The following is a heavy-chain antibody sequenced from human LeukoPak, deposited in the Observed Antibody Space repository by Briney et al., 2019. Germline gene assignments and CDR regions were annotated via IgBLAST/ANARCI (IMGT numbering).Heavy chain of an antibody. CDR3: GRVPNGRSRVPFLPWRPAPNGMAV. CDR1: GFTFSSYS. CDR2: ISSSSSYI. J-gene: IGHJ6*04. D-gene: IGHD4/OR15-4a*01. V-gene: IGHV3-21*01. Sequence: PGGSLRLSCAASGFTFSSYSMNWVRQAPGKGLEWVSSISSSSSYIYYADSVKGRFTISRDNAKNSLYLQMNSLRAEDTAVYYCGRVPNGRSRVPFLPWRPAPNGMAVGGKGTTVPVPS.